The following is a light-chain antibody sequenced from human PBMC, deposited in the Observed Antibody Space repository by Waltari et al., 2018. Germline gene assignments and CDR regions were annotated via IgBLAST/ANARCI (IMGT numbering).Light chain of an antibody. CDR2: EVS. V-gene: IGLV2-8*01. CDR1: SSDVGGSNY. Sequence: QSALTQPPSASGSPGQSVTIYCTGTSSDVGGSNYVSWYQQHPGKAPKLMIYEVSKRPSGVPERFSGSKSGNTASLTVSGRQAEYEADYYCSSYACSNELGFGGGTKLTVL. J-gene: IGLJ2*01. CDR3: SSYACSNELG.